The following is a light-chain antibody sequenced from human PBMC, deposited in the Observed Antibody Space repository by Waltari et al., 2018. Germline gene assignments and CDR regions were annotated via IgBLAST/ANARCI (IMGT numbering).Light chain of an antibody. CDR2: STS. J-gene: IGKJ1*01. CDR1: QSLLHTDGNAY. CDR3: MQALQTPWT. Sequence: DIVLTQSPLSLPVPPGEPASFSCRSSQSLLHTDGNAYWDWYLQKPGQSPQLLIYSTSNRASGVPDRFSGSGSGTDFTLKISRVEAEDVGVYYCMQALQTPWTFGQGTKVEVK. V-gene: IGKV2-28*01.